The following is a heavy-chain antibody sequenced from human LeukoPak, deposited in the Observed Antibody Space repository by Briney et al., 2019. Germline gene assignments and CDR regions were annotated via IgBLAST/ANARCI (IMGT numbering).Heavy chain of an antibody. D-gene: IGHD5-12*01. CDR3: AKDREGLSSGYDLEYFDY. CDR2: ISGGGGTT. Sequence: GGSLRLSCAASGFTFSSYAMNWVRQAPGKGLEWVSAISGGGGTTYYADSVKGRFTISRDNSKNTLFLQMNSLGAEDTAVYYCAKDREGLSSGYDLEYFDYWGQGTLVTVSS. CDR1: GFTFSSYA. V-gene: IGHV3-23*01. J-gene: IGHJ4*02.